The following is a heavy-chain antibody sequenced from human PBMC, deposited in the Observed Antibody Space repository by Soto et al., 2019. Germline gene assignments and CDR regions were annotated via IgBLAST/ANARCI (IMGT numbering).Heavy chain of an antibody. CDR3: ARDRSSGWYRDFDY. CDR2: IYYSGST. Sequence: SETLSLTCTVSGGSISSYYWSWIRQTPGKGLEWIGYIYYSGSTNYNPSLKSRVTISVDTSKNQFSLKLSSVTAADSAVYYCARDRSSGWYRDFDYWGQGTLVTVS. CDR1: GGSISSYY. J-gene: IGHJ4*02. V-gene: IGHV4-59*01. D-gene: IGHD6-19*01.